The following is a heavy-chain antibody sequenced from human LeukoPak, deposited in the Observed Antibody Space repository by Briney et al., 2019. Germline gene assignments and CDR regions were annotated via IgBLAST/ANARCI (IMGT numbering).Heavy chain of an antibody. D-gene: IGHD6-13*01. CDR2: INHSGST. V-gene: IGHV4-34*01. CDR3: ARRRIAAARWDY. CDR1: GGSFSGYY. J-gene: IGHJ4*02. Sequence: PSETLSLTCAVYGGSFSGYYWGWIRQPPGKGLEWIGEINHSGSTNYNPSLKSRVTISVDTSKNQFSLKLSSVTAADTAVYYCARRRIAAARWDYWGQGTLVTVSS.